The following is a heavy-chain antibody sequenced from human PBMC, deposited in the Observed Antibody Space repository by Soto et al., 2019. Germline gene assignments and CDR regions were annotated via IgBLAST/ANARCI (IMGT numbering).Heavy chain of an antibody. CDR1: GGSISSGGYY. Sequence: SETLSLTCTVSGGSISSGGYYWSWIRQHPGKGLEWIGYIYYSGSTYYNPSLKSRVTISVDTSKNQFSLKLSSVTAADTAVYYCASSPDTAMVPPGYGMDVWGQGTTVTVSS. D-gene: IGHD5-18*01. V-gene: IGHV4-31*03. J-gene: IGHJ6*02. CDR3: ASSPDTAMVPPGYGMDV. CDR2: IYYSGST.